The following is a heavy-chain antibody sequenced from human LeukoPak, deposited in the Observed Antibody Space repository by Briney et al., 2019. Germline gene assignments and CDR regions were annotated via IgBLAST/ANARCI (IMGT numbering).Heavy chain of an antibody. J-gene: IGHJ4*02. CDR1: GGSISSSNW. CDR3: ARVRRYYESSGYPSRLFDY. Sequence: SGTLSLTCAVSGGSISSSNWWSWVRQPPGKGLEWIGEIYHSGSTNYNPSLESRVTISVDTSKKQFSLKLTSVTAADTAVYYSARVRRYYESSGYPSRLFDYWGQGTLVTVSS. CDR2: IYHSGST. V-gene: IGHV4-4*02. D-gene: IGHD3-22*01.